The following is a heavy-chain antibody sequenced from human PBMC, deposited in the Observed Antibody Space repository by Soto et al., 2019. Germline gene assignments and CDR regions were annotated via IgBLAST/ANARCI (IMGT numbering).Heavy chain of an antibody. CDR1: GFTFSSYS. CDR2: ISSSSSYI. V-gene: IGHV3-21*01. J-gene: IGHJ6*02. CDR3: ARDERIAEAGHYYYGMDV. Sequence: LRLSCAASGFTFSSYSMNWVRQAPGKGLEWVSSISSSSSYIYYADSVKGRFTISRDNAKNSLYLQMNSLRAEDTAVYYCARDERIAEAGHYYYGMDVWGQGTTVTVSS. D-gene: IGHD6-13*01.